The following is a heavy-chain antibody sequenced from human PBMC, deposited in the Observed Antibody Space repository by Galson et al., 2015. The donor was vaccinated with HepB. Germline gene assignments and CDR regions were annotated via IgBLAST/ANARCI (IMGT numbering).Heavy chain of an antibody. CDR3: ASPRPEEWLVLAY. CDR2: ISYDGSNK. CDR1: GLTFSSYG. V-gene: IGHV3-30*03. J-gene: IGHJ4*02. Sequence: SLRLSCAASGLTFSSYGMHWVRQAPGKGLEWVAVISYDGSNKYYADSVKGRFTISRDNSKNTLYLQMNSLRAEDTAVYYCASPRPEEWLVLAYWGQGTLVTVSS. D-gene: IGHD6-19*01.